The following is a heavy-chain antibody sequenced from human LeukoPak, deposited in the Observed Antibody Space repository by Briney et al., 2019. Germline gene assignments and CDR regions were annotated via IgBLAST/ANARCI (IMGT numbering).Heavy chain of an antibody. CDR1: GFTFSSYS. CDR3: ARDPNGDRWFDP. Sequence: GGSLRLSCAASGFTFSSYSMNWVRQAPGKGLEWVSSISSSSSYIYYADSVKGRFTISRDNAKNSLYLQMNSLRAEDTAVCYCARDPNGDRWFDPWGQGTLVTVSS. V-gene: IGHV3-21*01. J-gene: IGHJ5*02. D-gene: IGHD4-17*01. CDR2: ISSSSSYI.